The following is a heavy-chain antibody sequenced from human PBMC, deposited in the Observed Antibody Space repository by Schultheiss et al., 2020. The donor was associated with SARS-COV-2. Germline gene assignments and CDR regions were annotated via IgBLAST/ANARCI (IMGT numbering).Heavy chain of an antibody. CDR3: ARRYDGPRSNWFDP. J-gene: IGHJ5*02. V-gene: IGHV3-23*01. Sequence: GGSLRLSCAASGFSFSSYGMSWVRQAPGKGLEWVSAISGSGGSTYYADSVKGRFTISRDNSKNTLYLQMNSLRAEDTAVYYCARRYDGPRSNWFDPWGQGTLVSVSS. CDR2: ISGSGGST. D-gene: IGHD3-10*01. CDR1: GFSFSSYG.